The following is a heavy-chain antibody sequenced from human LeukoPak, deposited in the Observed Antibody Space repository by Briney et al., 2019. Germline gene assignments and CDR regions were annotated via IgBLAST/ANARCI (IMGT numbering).Heavy chain of an antibody. CDR1: GFTFSSYG. V-gene: IGHV3-30*02. CDR3: AKRGLSDSSGYYPPPYYFDY. Sequence: GGSLRLSCAASGFTFSSYGMHWVRQAPGKGLEWVAFIRYDGSNKYYADFVKGRFTISRDNSKNTLYLQMNSMRAEDTAVYYCAKRGLSDSSGYYPPPYYFDYWGQGTLVTVSS. J-gene: IGHJ4*02. CDR2: IRYDGSNK. D-gene: IGHD3-22*01.